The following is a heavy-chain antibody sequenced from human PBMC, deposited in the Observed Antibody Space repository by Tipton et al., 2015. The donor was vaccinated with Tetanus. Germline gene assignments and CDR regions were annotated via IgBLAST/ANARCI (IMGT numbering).Heavy chain of an antibody. Sequence: TLSLTYAVYGGSFSGYYWSWIRQPPGKGLEWIGEINHSGSTNYNPSLKSRVTISVDTSKNQFSLKLSSVTAADTAVYYCARGLGRRHYYGSGSYQRYFDYWGQGTLVTVSS. V-gene: IGHV4-34*01. J-gene: IGHJ4*02. CDR1: GGSFSGYY. CDR3: ARGLGRRHYYGSGSYQRYFDY. D-gene: IGHD3-10*01. CDR2: INHSGST.